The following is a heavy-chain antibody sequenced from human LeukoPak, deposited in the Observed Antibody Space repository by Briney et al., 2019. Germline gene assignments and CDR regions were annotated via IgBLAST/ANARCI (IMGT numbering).Heavy chain of an antibody. CDR1: GGSISSYY. V-gene: IGHV4-59*08. J-gene: IGHJ4*02. CDR3: ARHLYRAVAYDY. CDR2: IYYSGST. D-gene: IGHD6-19*01. Sequence: SETLSLTCTASGGSISSYYWSWIRQPPGKGLEWIGYIYYSGSTNYNPSLKSRVTISVDTSKNQFSLKLSSVTAADTAVYYCARHLYRAVAYDYWGQGTLVTVSS.